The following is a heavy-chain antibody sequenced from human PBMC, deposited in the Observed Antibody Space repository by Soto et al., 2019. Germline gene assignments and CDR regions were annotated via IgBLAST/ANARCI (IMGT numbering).Heavy chain of an antibody. Sequence: GASVKVSCKTSGYTFINYYIHWMRQAPGPGLEWMGMINPSGGSISSAQKFQARLTMTRDTSTSTVYMELSRLKSEDTAMYYCAKDHDYVWGNYRYTADYWGQGTQVTVSS. V-gene: IGHV1-46*01. J-gene: IGHJ4*02. CDR3: AKDHDYVWGNYRYTADY. CDR1: GYTFINYY. CDR2: INPSGGSI. D-gene: IGHD3-16*02.